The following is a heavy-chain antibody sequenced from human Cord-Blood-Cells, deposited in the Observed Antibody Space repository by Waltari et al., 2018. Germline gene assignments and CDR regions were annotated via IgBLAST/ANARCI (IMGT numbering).Heavy chain of an antibody. CDR1: GGSFSGYS. J-gene: IGHJ5*02. D-gene: IGHD1-26*01. CDR3: ARAPIVGATNWFDP. V-gene: IGHV4-34*01. Sequence: QVQLQQWGAGLLKPSETLSLTCAVYGGSFSGYSWSWIRQPPGKGLEWIGEINHSGSTNYNPSLKSRVTISVDTSKNQFSLKLSSVTAADTAVYYCARAPIVGATNWFDPWGQGTLVTVSS. CDR2: INHSGST.